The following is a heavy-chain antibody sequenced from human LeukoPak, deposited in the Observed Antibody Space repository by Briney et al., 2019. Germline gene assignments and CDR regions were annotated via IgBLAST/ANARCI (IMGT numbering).Heavy chain of an antibody. V-gene: IGHV3-15*01. CDR2: CKSNADGGTS. D-gene: IGHD3-16*01. Sequence: GGSLRLSCTGSGFTFSKVWMSWVRQAPGKGLEWVCRCKSNADGGTSDYGAPGQGRFTISRDDSKKTLFLQMTSLEVEDTAVYFCTAGGGGTYSSDFWGQGTLVTVAS. J-gene: IGHJ4*02. CDR1: GFTFSKVW. CDR3: TAGGGGTYSSDF.